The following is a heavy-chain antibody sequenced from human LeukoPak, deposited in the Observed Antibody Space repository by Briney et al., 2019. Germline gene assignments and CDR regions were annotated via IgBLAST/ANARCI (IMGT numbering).Heavy chain of an antibody. CDR3: ARFMVRGVIPILNWFDP. CDR2: INTNTGNP. Sequence: ASVKVSCKASGYTFTSYAMNWVRQAPGQGLEWMGWINTNTGNPTYAQGFTGRFVFSLDTSVSTAYLQISSLKAEDTAVYYCARFMVRGVIPILNWFDPWGQGTLVTVSS. V-gene: IGHV7-4-1*02. J-gene: IGHJ5*02. CDR1: GYTFTSYA. D-gene: IGHD3-10*01.